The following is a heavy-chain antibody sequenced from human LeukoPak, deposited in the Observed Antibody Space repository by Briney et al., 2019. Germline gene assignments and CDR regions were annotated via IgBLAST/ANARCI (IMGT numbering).Heavy chain of an antibody. D-gene: IGHD1-26*01. CDR1: GGSISSSSYY. V-gene: IGHV4-61*02. CDR2: IYTSGST. J-gene: IGHJ4*02. CDR3: AREMVSFVGATTYRFDY. Sequence: SETLSLTCTVSGGSISSSSYYWSWIRQPAGKGLEWIGRIYTSGSTNYNPSLKSRVTMSVDTSKNQFSLKLSSVTAADTAVYYCAREMVSFVGATTYRFDYWGQGTLVTVSS.